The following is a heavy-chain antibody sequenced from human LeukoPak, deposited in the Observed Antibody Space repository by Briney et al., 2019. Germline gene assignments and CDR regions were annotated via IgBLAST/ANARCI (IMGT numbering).Heavy chain of an antibody. V-gene: IGHV1-8*02. J-gene: IGHJ4*02. CDR1: GYTFTSYD. CDR2: MNPNSGNT. Sequence: ASVKVSCKASGYTFTSYDINWVRQATGQGLEWMGWMNPNSGNTGYAQKFQGRVTMTRNTSISTAYMELSSLRSEDTAVYYCARGFSIYYYDSSGLDYWGQGTLVTVSS. CDR3: ARGFSIYYYDSSGLDY. D-gene: IGHD3-22*01.